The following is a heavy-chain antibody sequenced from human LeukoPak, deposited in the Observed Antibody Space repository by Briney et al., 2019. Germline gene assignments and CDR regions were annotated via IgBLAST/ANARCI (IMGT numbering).Heavy chain of an antibody. CDR1: GGTFSNYI. Sequence: ASVKVSCKASGGTFSNYIINWVRQAPGQGLEWMGGIIPMFGSVHYAQSLQGRVTLTADKSTNTAYMELRSLRSEDTAVYYCARDSSSYDDSSGYYFDYWGQGTLVTVSS. CDR2: IIPMFGSV. D-gene: IGHD3-22*01. V-gene: IGHV1-69*06. J-gene: IGHJ4*02. CDR3: ARDSSSYDDSSGYYFDY.